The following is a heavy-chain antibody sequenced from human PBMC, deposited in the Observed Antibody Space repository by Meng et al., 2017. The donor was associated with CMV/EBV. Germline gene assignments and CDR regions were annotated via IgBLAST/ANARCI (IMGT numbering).Heavy chain of an antibody. Sequence: SRFTFRRSPIGWIRLAPREGLEWVSAISGSDGSMCYADSVKGQFTIYRDNSKSTLYLQMNSLRAEDTAEYYCTKNEIEQWLAHFDYWGQGTLVTVSS. J-gene: IGHJ4*02. V-gene: IGHV3-23*01. D-gene: IGHD6-19*01. CDR3: TKNEIEQWLAHFDY. CDR1: RFTFRRSP. CDR2: ISGSDGSM.